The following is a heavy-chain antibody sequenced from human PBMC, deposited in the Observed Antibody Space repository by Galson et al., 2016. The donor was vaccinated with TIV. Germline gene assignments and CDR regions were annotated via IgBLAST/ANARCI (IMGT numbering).Heavy chain of an antibody. Sequence: ETLSLTCTVSGGSVSHTSYYWGWIRQPPGKGLEWIGTIYYTGITFYNPSLESRVTVSVDTSKNHFSLKLSSVSAADTAVYYCARTTGAGVAARVLFDYWGQGTLVTVSP. CDR3: ARTTGAGVAARVLFDY. CDR2: IYYTGIT. V-gene: IGHV4-39*07. J-gene: IGHJ4*02. CDR1: GGSVSHTSYY. D-gene: IGHD6-6*01.